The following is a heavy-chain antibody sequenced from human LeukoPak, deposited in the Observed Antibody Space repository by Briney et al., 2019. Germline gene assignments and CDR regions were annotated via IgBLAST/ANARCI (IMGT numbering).Heavy chain of an antibody. CDR2: IRFDGSNK. V-gene: IGHV3-30*02. CDR3: AKGGGLSGSLAKWFDP. D-gene: IGHD6-19*01. J-gene: IGHJ5*02. CDR1: GFTFSTYA. Sequence: GGSLRLSCAASGFTFSTYAMHWVRQAPGKGLEWVAFIRFDGSNKYYADSVKGRFTISRDNSKNTLYLQMNSLRAEDTAVYYCAKGGGLSGSLAKWFDPWGQGTLVTVSS.